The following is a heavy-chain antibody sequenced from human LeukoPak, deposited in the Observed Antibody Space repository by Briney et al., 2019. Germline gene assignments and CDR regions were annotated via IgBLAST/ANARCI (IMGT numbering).Heavy chain of an antibody. CDR2: IHYCGST. Sequence: SETLSLTCTSSGGSISSYYWSWIRQPPGKGLERIGYIHYCGSTNYNPSLKSRVSISVDTSKNQFAPKLRSVTAADPAVLYGARERIGLIDYLGQGTLVTVSS. CDR3: ARERIGLIDY. D-gene: IGHD2-15*01. J-gene: IGHJ4*02. V-gene: IGHV4-59*01. CDR1: GGSISSYY.